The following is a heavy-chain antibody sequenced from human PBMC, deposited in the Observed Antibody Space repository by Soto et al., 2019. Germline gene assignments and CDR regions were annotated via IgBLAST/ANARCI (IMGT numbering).Heavy chain of an antibody. CDR1: GDTFTELS. CDR3: ATGTRGIFGVTATYYYYHIDV. D-gene: IGHD3-3*01. V-gene: IGHV1-24*01. J-gene: IGHJ6*03. Sequence: ASVKVSCKVSGDTFTELSIHWVRQAPGKGLEWMGGFDPEDGERIYAPKFQGRVTMTEDTSTETAYMEVSSLRSEDTAVYYCATGTRGIFGVTATYYYYHIDVWGKGTTVTVSS. CDR2: FDPEDGER.